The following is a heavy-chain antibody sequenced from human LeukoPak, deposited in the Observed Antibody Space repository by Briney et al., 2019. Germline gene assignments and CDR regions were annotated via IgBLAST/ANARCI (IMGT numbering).Heavy chain of an antibody. CDR2: IYPGDSDT. D-gene: IGHD4-11*01. J-gene: IGHJ2*01. CDR3: ARLPLGRDYYFDL. V-gene: IGHV5-51*01. Sequence: GESLKIPCKGSGYRFTSYWIAWVRQMPGKGRESMGIIYPGDSDTRYSPSFQGQVTISADKSISTAYLQWSSLKASDTAMYYCARLPLGRDYYFDLWGRGTLVTVSS. CDR1: GYRFTSYW.